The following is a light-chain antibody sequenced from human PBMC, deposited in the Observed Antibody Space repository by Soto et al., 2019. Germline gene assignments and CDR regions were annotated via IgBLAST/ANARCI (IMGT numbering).Light chain of an antibody. CDR2: EVS. Sequence: QSGLTQPASRSGCRRQANNISCAGTSSDFGNYNVFPWYQQHQGKVPNLIIFEVSKRPLGACNRFSGSRSGNTASLTLSGLRGEAESDYFCSSYVTGATDVFAPAPQVAV. J-gene: IGLJ1*01. CDR1: SSDFGNYNV. CDR3: SSYVTGATDV. V-gene: IGLV2-23*02.